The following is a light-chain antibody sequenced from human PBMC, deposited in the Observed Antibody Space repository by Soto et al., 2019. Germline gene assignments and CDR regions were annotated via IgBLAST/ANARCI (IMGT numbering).Light chain of an antibody. V-gene: IGKV1-39*01. CDR2: AAS. J-gene: IGKJ4*01. CDR1: QSISIY. CDR3: QQSYSTLGLT. Sequence: DIQMTQSPSSLSASVGDRVTITCRASQSISIYLNWYQQKPGKAPKLLIYAASSLQSGVPSRFRRSGSGTDFTLTISSLQPEDFATYYCQQSYSTLGLTFGGGTKVDIK.